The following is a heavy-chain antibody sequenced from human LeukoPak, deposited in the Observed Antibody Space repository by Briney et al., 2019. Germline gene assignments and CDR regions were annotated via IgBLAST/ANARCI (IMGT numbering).Heavy chain of an antibody. J-gene: IGHJ3*02. D-gene: IGHD6-13*01. CDR1: GFTFSSYE. Sequence: PGGSLRLSCAASGFTFSSYEMNWVRQAPGKGLEWVSFISSSGSTIYYADSVKGRFIISRDNAKNSLYLQMNSLRAEDTAVYYCARDHVVAAADDDAFDIWGQGTMVTVSS. CDR3: ARDHVVAAADDDAFDI. CDR2: ISSSGSTI. V-gene: IGHV3-48*03.